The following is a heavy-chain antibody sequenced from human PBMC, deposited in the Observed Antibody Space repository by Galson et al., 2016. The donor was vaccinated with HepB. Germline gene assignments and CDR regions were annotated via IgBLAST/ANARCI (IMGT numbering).Heavy chain of an antibody. CDR1: GFTFRSYE. CDR2: ITHSGSTI. D-gene: IGHD3-10*01. Sequence: SLRLSCAASGFTFRSYEMNWVRQAPGKGLEWVSYITHSGSTIYYADSVKGRFTISRDNAKNSLYLQMNSLRVEDTAVYYCARDPGRDDGMDVWGQGTTVTVSS. V-gene: IGHV3-48*03. CDR3: ARDPGRDDGMDV. J-gene: IGHJ6*02.